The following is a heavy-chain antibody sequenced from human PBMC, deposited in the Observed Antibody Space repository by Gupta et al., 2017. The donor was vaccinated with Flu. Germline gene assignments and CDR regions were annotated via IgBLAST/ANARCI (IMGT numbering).Heavy chain of an antibody. D-gene: IGHD3-22*01. V-gene: IGHV3-49*03. Sequence: EVQLVESGGGLVQPGRSLRLSCTASGFTFGDYAMSWFRQAPGKGLEWVGFIRSKAYGGTTEYAASVKGRFTISRDDSKSIAYLQMNSLKTEDTAVYYCTRDSSGYYLFGYGMDVWGQGTTVTVSS. CDR3: TRDSSGYYLFGYGMDV. J-gene: IGHJ6*02. CDR1: GFTFGDYA. CDR2: IRSKAYGGTT.